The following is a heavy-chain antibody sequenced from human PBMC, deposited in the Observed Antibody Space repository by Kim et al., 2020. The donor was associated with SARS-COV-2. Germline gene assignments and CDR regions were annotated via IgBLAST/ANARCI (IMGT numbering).Heavy chain of an antibody. Sequence: GGSLRLSCAASGFTFSSYAMHWVRQAPGEGLEWVAVISYDGSNKYYADSVKGRFTISRDNSKNTLYLQMNSLRAEDTAVYYCARAYQWVRGVMNYWGQGTLVTVSS. CDR1: GFTFSSYA. CDR2: ISYDGSNK. CDR3: ARAYQWVRGVMNY. J-gene: IGHJ4*02. V-gene: IGHV3-30*04. D-gene: IGHD3-10*01.